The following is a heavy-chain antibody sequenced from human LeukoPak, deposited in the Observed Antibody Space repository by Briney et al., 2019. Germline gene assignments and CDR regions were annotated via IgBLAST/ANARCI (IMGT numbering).Heavy chain of an antibody. CDR3: VKDSVRGYSGYGNDGFEI. Sequence: GGSLRLSCAASGFTLSTYPISWVRQAPGKGLEWVSAISSGGTDTYYADSVKGRFTISRDNSKNTLYLQMNSLRAEDTAVYYCVKDSVRGYSGYGNDGFEIWGQGTMVTVSS. CDR2: ISSGGTDT. D-gene: IGHD5-12*01. CDR1: GFTLSTYP. V-gene: IGHV3-23*01. J-gene: IGHJ3*02.